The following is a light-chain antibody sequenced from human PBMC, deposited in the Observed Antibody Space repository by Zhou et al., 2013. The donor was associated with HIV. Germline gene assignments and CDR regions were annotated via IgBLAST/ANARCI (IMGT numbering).Light chain of an antibody. Sequence: EIVMTQFPATLSVSPGERATLSCRASQSVSSSYLAWYQQKPGQAPRLLIYGASSRATGIPDRFSGSGSGTDFTLTISRLEPEDFAVYYCQQFGSSITFGQGTRLEIK. CDR2: GAS. CDR1: QSVSSSY. CDR3: QQFGSSIT. V-gene: IGKV3-20*01. J-gene: IGKJ5*01.